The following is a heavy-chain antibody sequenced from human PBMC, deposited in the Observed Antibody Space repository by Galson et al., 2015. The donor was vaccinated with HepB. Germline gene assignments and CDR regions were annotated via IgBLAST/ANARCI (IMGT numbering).Heavy chain of an antibody. V-gene: IGHV3-30-3*01. D-gene: IGHD3-16*02. J-gene: IGHJ6*02. CDR1: GFTFSSYA. Sequence: SLRLSCAASGFTFSSYAMHWVRQAPGKGLEWVAVISYDGSNKYYADSVKGRFTISRDNSKNTLYLQMNILRAEDTAVYYCARDRMITFGGVIVSRHYYYYGMDVWGQGTTVTVSS. CDR2: ISYDGSNK. CDR3: ARDRMITFGGVIVSRHYYYYGMDV.